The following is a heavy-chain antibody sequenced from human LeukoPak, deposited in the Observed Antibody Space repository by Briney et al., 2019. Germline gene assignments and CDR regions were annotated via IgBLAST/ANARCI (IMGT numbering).Heavy chain of an antibody. V-gene: IGHV4-34*01. CDR2: INHSGST. CDR1: GGSFSGYY. CDR3: ARGRIFDP. Sequence: PSETLSLTCAVYGGSFSGYYWSWIRQPPGKGLEWIGEINHSGSTNYNPSLKSRVTISVDTSKNQFSLKLSSVTAADTAVYYCARGRIFDPWGQGTLVTVSS. D-gene: IGHD3-10*01. J-gene: IGHJ5*02.